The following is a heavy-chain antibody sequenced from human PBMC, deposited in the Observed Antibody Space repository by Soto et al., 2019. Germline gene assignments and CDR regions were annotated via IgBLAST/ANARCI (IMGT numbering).Heavy chain of an antibody. D-gene: IGHD4-17*01. CDR1: GFTFSGHW. V-gene: IGHV3-74*01. CDR2: IDIDGRGT. J-gene: IGHJ4*02. CDR3: ATVFDF. Sequence: EMQLVESGGGLVQPGGSLRLSCAASGFTFSGHWIHWVRQAPGKGLEWVSRIDIDGRGTSYADSVKGRFTISTDNAKNTVYLQRDSLRAEDTAVYYCATVFDFWGQGALVTVFS.